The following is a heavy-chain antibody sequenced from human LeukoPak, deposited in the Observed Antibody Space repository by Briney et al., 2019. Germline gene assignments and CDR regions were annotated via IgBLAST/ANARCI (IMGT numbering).Heavy chain of an antibody. Sequence: ASVKVSCKASGGTFSSYAISWVRQAPGQGLEWMGRIIPILGIANYAQKFQGRVTITADKSTSTAYMELSSLRSEDTAVYYCARGLWFGELADYYYGMDVWGQGTTVTVSS. V-gene: IGHV1-69*04. J-gene: IGHJ6*02. CDR3: ARGLWFGELADYYYGMDV. D-gene: IGHD3-10*01. CDR2: IIPILGIA. CDR1: GGTFSSYA.